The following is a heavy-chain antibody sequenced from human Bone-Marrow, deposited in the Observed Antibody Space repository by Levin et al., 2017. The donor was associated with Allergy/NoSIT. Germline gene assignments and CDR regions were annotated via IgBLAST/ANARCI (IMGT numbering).Heavy chain of an antibody. V-gene: IGHV3-7*03. CDR2: TNLDGSKK. CDR3: ATEYYFRFDY. J-gene: IGHJ4*02. Sequence: PGGSLRLSCSASGFTFSSYWMTWVRQAPGKGLEWVATTNLDGSKKSYVDSVKGRFTISRDNAKGSLYLQMNSLRAEDTAVYYCATEYYFRFDYWGQGTLVAVSS. CDR1: GFTFSSYW. D-gene: IGHD2/OR15-2a*01.